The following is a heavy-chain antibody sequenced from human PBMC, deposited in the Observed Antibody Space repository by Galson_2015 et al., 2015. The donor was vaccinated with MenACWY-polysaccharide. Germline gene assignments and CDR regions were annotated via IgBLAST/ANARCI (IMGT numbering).Heavy chain of an antibody. CDR1: GFTFSSYS. J-gene: IGHJ6*03. V-gene: IGHV3-23*01. CDR3: AKAHIAARPDRRMVYYDYMDV. D-gene: IGHD6-6*01. Sequence: SLRLSCAASGFTFSSYSMNWVRQAPGKGLEWVSFISSDSGGTTFYADSVKGRFTISRDNSKNTLFLQMISLRVEDTAVYYCAKAHIAARPDRRMVYYDYMDVWGKGTMVTVSS. CDR2: ISSDSGGTT.